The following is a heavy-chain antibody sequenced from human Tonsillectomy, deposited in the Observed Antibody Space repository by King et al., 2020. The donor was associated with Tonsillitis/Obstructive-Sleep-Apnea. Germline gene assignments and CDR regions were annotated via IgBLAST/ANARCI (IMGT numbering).Heavy chain of an antibody. V-gene: IGHV3-30*04. D-gene: IGHD3-3*01. Sequence: VQLVESGGGVVQPGRSLRLSCAASGFTFSSYAMHWVRQAPGKGLEWVAVISYDGSNKYYADSVKGRFTISRDNSKNTLYLQMNSLRAEDTAVYYCARPPLLRFLGCSFFDYWGQGTLATVPS. CDR2: ISYDGSNK. J-gene: IGHJ4*02. CDR1: GFTFSSYA. CDR3: ARPPLLRFLGCSFFDY.